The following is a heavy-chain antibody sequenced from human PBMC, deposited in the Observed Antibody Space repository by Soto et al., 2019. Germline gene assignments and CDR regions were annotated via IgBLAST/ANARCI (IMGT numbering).Heavy chain of an antibody. J-gene: IGHJ4*02. Sequence: QVQLVQSGAEVKKPGSSVKVSCKASGGTFSSYAISWVRQAPGQGLEWMGGIIPIFGTANYAQKFQGRVTITADESTSTAYMELSSLRSEDTAVYYCASADLAYCGGDCYPPSDYWGQGTLVTVSS. CDR2: IIPIFGTA. D-gene: IGHD2-21*02. V-gene: IGHV1-69*01. CDR1: GGTFSSYA. CDR3: ASADLAYCGGDCYPPSDY.